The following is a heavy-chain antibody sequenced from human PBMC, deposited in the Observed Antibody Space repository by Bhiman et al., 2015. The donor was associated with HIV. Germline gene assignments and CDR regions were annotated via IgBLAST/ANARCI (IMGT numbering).Heavy chain of an antibody. Sequence: EVQLVESGGGLVQPGGSLRLSCAASGFTVSSNYMSWVRQAPGRGLEWVSVIYSGGTTYYADSVKGRFTISRDNSKNTLYLQMNSLRAEDTAVYYCARDLLGRFFDYWGQGTLVTVSS. CDR3: ARDLLGRFFDY. V-gene: IGHV3-66*01. D-gene: IGHD3-16*01. J-gene: IGHJ4*02. CDR1: GFTVSSNY. CDR2: IYSGGTT.